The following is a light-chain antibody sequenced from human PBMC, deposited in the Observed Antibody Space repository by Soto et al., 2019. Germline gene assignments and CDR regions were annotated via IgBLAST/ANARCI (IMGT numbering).Light chain of an antibody. V-gene: IGKV1-39*01. J-gene: IGKJ1*01. CDR2: AAS. CDR3: QQSYSTTWT. Sequence: DIQMTQSPSSLSASVGDRVTITCRASQSISSYLNWYQQKPGKAPKLLIYAASSLQSGVPSRFSGSGSETDFTLTISSLQPEDFATYSCQQSYSTTWTFGQGTKVGIK. CDR1: QSISSY.